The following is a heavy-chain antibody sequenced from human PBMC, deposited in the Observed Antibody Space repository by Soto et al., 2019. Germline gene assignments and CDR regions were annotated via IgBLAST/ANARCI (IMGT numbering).Heavy chain of an antibody. CDR3: APSARGYAITYFDF. V-gene: IGHV2-5*01. CDR1: GFSCTTAGVA. CDR2: IYYNDDR. Sequence: SGPTLVNPTPTLTLTCTFSGFSCTTAGVAVGWIRQTPGGSLEWLTVIYYNDDRRFSPSLKTRLTITGVSSKNQVDLSLTNVAPAATPPFFSAPSARGYAITYFDFWRKGLRVTAPQ. D-gene: IGHD3-22*01. J-gene: IGHJ4*02.